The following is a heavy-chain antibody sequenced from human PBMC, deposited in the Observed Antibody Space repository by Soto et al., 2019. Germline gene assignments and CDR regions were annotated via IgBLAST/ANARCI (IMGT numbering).Heavy chain of an antibody. J-gene: IGHJ4*02. CDR1: GFTFSSYA. D-gene: IGHD6-13*01. V-gene: IGHV3-23*01. CDR3: AKRSFQLGLPFDY. Sequence: EVQVLESGGGLVQPGGSLRLSCVASGFTFSSYAMSWVRQAPGKGLEWVSSVSGSGGSTDYADSVKGRFTISRDNSKSTLYLQQNSLRAADTAMYYCAKRSFQLGLPFDYWGQGTLVTVSS. CDR2: VSGSGGST.